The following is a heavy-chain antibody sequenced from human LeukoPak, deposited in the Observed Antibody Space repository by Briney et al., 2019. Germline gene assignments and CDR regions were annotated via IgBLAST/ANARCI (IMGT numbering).Heavy chain of an antibody. J-gene: IGHJ6*02. D-gene: IGHD5-12*01. V-gene: IGHV1-8*01. CDR1: GYTFTSYD. Sequence: ASVKVSCKASGYTFTSYDINWVRQATGQGLEWMGWMNPNSGNTGYAQKFQGRVTMTRNTSISTAYMELSSLRSEDTAVYYCARGVRYGRYRERRYYYYGMDVWGQGTTVTVSS. CDR2: MNPNSGNT. CDR3: ARGVRYGRYRERRYYYYGMDV.